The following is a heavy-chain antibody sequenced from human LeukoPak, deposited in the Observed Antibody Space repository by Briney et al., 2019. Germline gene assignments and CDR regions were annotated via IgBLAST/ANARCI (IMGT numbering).Heavy chain of an antibody. Sequence: GGSLRLSCAASGFTFSNYGMSWLRQAPGKGLEWVSYISSSSSTIYYADSVKGRFTVSRDNAKNSLYLQMNSLRDDDTAVYYCARDLISGHYTFDYWGQGTLVTVSS. D-gene: IGHD1-26*01. CDR3: ARDLISGHYTFDY. CDR1: GFTFSNYG. V-gene: IGHV3-48*02. J-gene: IGHJ4*02. CDR2: ISSSSSTI.